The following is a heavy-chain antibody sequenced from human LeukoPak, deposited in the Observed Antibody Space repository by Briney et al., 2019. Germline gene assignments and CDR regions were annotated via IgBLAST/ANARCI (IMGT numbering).Heavy chain of an antibody. CDR3: AKDLGGVDY. V-gene: IGHV3-30*18. CDR1: GFTFSSYG. CDR2: ISYDGSNK. Sequence: GRSLRLSCAASGFTFSSYGMHWVRQAPGKGLEWVAVISYDGSNKYYADSVKGRFTISRDSSKNTLYLQMNSLRAEDTAVYYCAKDLGGVDYWGQGTLVTVSS. J-gene: IGHJ4*02. D-gene: IGHD2-8*02.